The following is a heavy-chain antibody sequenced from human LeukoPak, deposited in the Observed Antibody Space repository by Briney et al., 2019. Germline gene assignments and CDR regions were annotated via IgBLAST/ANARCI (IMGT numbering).Heavy chain of an antibody. CDR1: GFTFSNYA. CDR2: ISGSASST. Sequence: GGSLRLSCAASGFTFSNYAMSWVRQAPGKGLEWVSAISGSASSTYYADSVKGRFTISRDNSKNTLYLQMNSLRAEDTAVYYCAKYPSFGYYYDSSGYTNFDYWGQGTLVTVSS. CDR3: AKYPSFGYYYDSSGYTNFDY. V-gene: IGHV3-23*01. J-gene: IGHJ4*02. D-gene: IGHD3-22*01.